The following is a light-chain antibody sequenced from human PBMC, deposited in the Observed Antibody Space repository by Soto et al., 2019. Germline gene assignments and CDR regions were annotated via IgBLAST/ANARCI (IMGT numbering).Light chain of an antibody. Sequence: QSVLTQPPSVSGAPGQRVTISCTGSNSNIGAGYDVHWYQQLPGTAPKLLIYDNTNRPSGVPDRFSGSKTGTSASLAITGLQAEDEAVYYCQSYDSSLSSYVFGAGTKVTVL. CDR1: NSNIGAGYD. CDR2: DNT. CDR3: QSYDSSLSSYV. J-gene: IGLJ1*01. V-gene: IGLV1-40*01.